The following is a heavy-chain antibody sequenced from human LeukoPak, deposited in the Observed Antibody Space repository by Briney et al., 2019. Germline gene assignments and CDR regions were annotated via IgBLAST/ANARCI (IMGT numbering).Heavy chain of an antibody. V-gene: IGHV3-9*03. CDR1: GSTFDDYA. J-gene: IGHJ4*02. D-gene: IGHD2-2*01. CDR2: ISWNSGSI. Sequence: GGSLRLSCSASGSTFDDYAMHWVRQAPGKGLEWVSGISWNSGSIGYADSVKGRFTISRDNAKNSLYLQMNSLRAEDMALYYCAKGYCSSTSCYPFDYWGQGTLVTVSS. CDR3: AKGYCSSTSCYPFDY.